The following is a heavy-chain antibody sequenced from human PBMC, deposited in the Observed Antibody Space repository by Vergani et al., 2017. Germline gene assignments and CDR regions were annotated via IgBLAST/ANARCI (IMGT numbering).Heavy chain of an antibody. CDR1: GFTFSSYG. CDR2: ISSSSSYI. Sequence: VQLVESGGGVVQPGRSLRLSCAASGFTFSSYGMHWVRQAPGKGLEWVSSISSSSSYIYYADSVKGRFTISRDNAKNSLYLQMNSLRAEDTAVYYCARQYYDFWSGYSPTYDAFDIWGQGTMVTVSS. J-gene: IGHJ3*02. D-gene: IGHD3-3*01. V-gene: IGHV3-21*01. CDR3: ARQYYDFWSGYSPTYDAFDI.